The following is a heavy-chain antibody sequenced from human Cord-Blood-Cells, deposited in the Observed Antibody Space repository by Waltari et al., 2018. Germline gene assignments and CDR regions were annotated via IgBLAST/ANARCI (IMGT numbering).Heavy chain of an antibody. CDR1: GFTFSRSG. Sequence: QVQLVESGGGVVQPGRSLSLSCAASGFTFSRSGMHWLRQAPGKGLEWVAVISYDGSNKYYADSVKGRFTISRDNSKNTLYLQMNSLRAEDTAVYYCAKEPTGYSSSWSFDYWGQGTLVTVSS. CDR3: AKEPTGYSSSWSFDY. J-gene: IGHJ4*02. CDR2: ISYDGSNK. D-gene: IGHD6-13*01. V-gene: IGHV3-30*18.